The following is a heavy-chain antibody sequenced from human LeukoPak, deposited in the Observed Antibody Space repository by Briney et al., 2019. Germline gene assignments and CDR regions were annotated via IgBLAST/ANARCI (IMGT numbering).Heavy chain of an antibody. J-gene: IGHJ5*02. V-gene: IGHV4-4*09. CDR2: IYTSGST. Sequence: PSETLSLTCTVSGSSFSGFYWSWIRQPPGKGLEWIGYIYTSGSTNYNPSLKSRVTISVDTSKNQFSLKLSSVTAADTAVYYCAAAAGQYNWFDPWGQGTLVTVSS. CDR3: AAAAGQYNWFDP. CDR1: GSSFSGFY. D-gene: IGHD6-13*01.